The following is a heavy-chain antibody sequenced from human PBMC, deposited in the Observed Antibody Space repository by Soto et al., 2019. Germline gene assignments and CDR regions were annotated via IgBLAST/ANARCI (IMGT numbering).Heavy chain of an antibody. J-gene: IGHJ6*02. D-gene: IGHD1-26*01. Sequence: LSLTCTVSGGSISSGGYYWSWIRQHPGKGLEWIGYIYYSGSTYYNPSLKSRVTISVDTSKNQFSLKLSSVTAADTAVYYCARDRGVGGPYYYGMDVWGQGTTVTVSS. CDR3: ARDRGVGGPYYYGMDV. CDR1: GGSISSGGYY. V-gene: IGHV4-31*03. CDR2: IYYSGST.